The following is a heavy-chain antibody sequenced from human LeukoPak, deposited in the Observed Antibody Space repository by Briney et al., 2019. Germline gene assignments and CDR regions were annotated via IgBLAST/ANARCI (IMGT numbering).Heavy chain of an antibody. D-gene: IGHD3-22*01. J-gene: IGHJ4*02. CDR2: ISGSGGST. V-gene: IGHV3-23*01. Sequence: GGSLRLSCAASGFTFSSYAMSWVRQAPGKGLEWVSAISGSGGSTYYADSVKGRFTISRDNAKNSLYLQMNSLRAEDTAVYYCARASYDSSGYPGAGFDYWGQGTLVTVSS. CDR3: ARASYDSSGYPGAGFDY. CDR1: GFTFSSYA.